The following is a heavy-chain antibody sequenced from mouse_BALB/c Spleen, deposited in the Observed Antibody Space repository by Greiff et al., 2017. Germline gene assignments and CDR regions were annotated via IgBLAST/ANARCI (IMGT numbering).Heavy chain of an antibody. V-gene: IGHV1-9*01. J-gene: IGHJ2*01. Sequence: QVQLQQSGAELMKPGASVKISCKATGYTFSSYWIEWVKQRPGHGLEWIGEILPGSGSTNYNEKFKGKATFTADTSSNTAYMQLSSLTSEDSAVYYCARKRTARAYFDYWGQGTTLTVSS. CDR3: ARKRTARAYFDY. D-gene: IGHD3-2*01. CDR2: ILPGSGST. CDR1: GYTFSSYW.